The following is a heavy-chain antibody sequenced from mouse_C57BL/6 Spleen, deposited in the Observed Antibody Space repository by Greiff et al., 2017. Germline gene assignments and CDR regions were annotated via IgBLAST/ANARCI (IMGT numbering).Heavy chain of an antibody. D-gene: IGHD2-4*01. CDR1: GFSLTSYG. Sequence: QVQLKESGPGLVQPSQSLSITCTVSGFSLTSYGVHWVRQSPGKGLEWLGVIWRGGSTDYNAAFMSRLSITKDNSKSQVFFKMNSLQADDTAIYYCAKKGGDYDDYYAMDYWGQGTSVTVSS. CDR2: IWRGGST. V-gene: IGHV2-5*01. J-gene: IGHJ4*01. CDR3: AKKGGDYDDYYAMDY.